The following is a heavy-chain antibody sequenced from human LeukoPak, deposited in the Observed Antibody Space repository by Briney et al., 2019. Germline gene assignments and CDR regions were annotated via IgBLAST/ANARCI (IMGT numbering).Heavy chain of an antibody. V-gene: IGHV5-51*01. CDR3: ARRTNRAYYFDS. CDR2: IYAGDSDT. J-gene: IGHJ4*02. Sequence: GESLKISCKGSEYSFTSYWIAWVRQMPGKGLEWMGIIYAGDSDTRYSPSFQGQVTISADKSINTAYLQWTSLKASDTAMYYCARRTNRAYYFDSWGQGTLVTVSS. D-gene: IGHD2-8*01. CDR1: EYSFTSYW.